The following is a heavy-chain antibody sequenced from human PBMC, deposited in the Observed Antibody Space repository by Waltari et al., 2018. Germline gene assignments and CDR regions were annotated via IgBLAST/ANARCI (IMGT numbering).Heavy chain of an antibody. CDR2: IIPIFGTA. J-gene: IGHJ6*03. D-gene: IGHD2-21*01. CDR1: GGTFSSYA. CDR3: ARDGDPCGGDCYSSGHPYYYYYMDV. Sequence: SSVKVSCKASGGTFSSYAISWVRQAPGQGLEWMGGIIPIFGTANYAQKFQCRVTITADESTSTAYMELSSLRSEDTAVYYCARDGDPCGGDCYSSGHPYYYYYMDVWGKGTTVTVS. V-gene: IGHV1-69*01.